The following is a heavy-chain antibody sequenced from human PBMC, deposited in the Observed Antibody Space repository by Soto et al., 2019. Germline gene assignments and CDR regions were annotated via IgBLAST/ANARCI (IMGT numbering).Heavy chain of an antibody. CDR3: AREGGSYDSGGYLIRGAFDI. J-gene: IGHJ3*02. V-gene: IGHV4-31*03. CDR2: IYFRGNT. Sequence: TMYITSSVSSESIKRMDAYGTWIRSHPEQGLEWIGNIYFRGNTYYSPSLESRLTISVDTSKNQFSLKLTSVTAADTAVYYCAREGGSYDSGGYLIRGAFDIWGQGTMVTVSS. CDR1: SESIKRMDAY. D-gene: IGHD3-22*01.